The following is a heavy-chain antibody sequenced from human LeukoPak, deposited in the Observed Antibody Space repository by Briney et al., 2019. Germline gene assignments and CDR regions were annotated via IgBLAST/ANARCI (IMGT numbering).Heavy chain of an antibody. Sequence: GGSLRLSCAASGFTFSSYAMSWVRQAPGKGLEWVSAISGSGGSTYYADSVKGRFTISRDNSKNTLYPQMNSLRAEDTAVCYCAKGGCGGDCYSPGYWGQGTLVTVSS. J-gene: IGHJ4*02. CDR3: AKGGCGGDCYSPGY. CDR1: GFTFSSYA. D-gene: IGHD2-21*02. CDR2: ISGSGGST. V-gene: IGHV3-23*01.